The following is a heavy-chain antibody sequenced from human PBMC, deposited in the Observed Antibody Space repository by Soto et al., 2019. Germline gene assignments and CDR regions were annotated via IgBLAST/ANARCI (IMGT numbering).Heavy chain of an antibody. J-gene: IGHJ4*02. Sequence: GGSLRLSCAASGFTFSSYAMSWVRQAPGKGLEWVSAISGSGGSTYYADSVKGRFTISRDNSKNTLYLQMNSLRAEDTAVYYCAKASGSYYNMGYYFDYWGQGTLVTVSS. D-gene: IGHD3-10*01. V-gene: IGHV3-23*01. CDR2: ISGSGGST. CDR1: GFTFSSYA. CDR3: AKASGSYYNMGYYFDY.